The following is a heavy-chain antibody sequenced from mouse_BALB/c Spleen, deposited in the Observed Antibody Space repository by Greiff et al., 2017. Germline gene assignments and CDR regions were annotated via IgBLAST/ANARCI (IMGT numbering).Heavy chain of an antibody. Sequence: EVMLVESGGGLVQPGGSLKLSCAASGFTFSSYGMSWVRQTPDKRLELVATINSNGGSTYYPDSVKGRFTISRDNAKNTLYLQMSSLKSEDTAMYYCARDNWDWYFDVWGAGTTVTVSS. CDR3: ARDNWDWYFDV. CDR2: INSNGGST. V-gene: IGHV5-6-3*01. D-gene: IGHD4-1*01. CDR1: GFTFSSYG. J-gene: IGHJ1*01.